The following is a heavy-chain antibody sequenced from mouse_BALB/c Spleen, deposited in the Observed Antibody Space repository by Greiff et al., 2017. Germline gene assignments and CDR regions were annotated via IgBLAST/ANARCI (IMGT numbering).Heavy chain of an antibody. CDR1: GYSFTSYW. CDR2: IYPGNSDT. D-gene: IGHD2-14*01. Sequence: EVQLQQSGTVLARPGASVKMSCKASGYSFTSYWMHWVKQRPGQGLEWIGAIYPGNSDTSYNQKFKGKAKLTAVTSASTAYMELSSLTNEDSVVYYCTSGYEAWFAYWGQGTLVTVSA. J-gene: IGHJ3*01. CDR3: TSGYEAWFAY. V-gene: IGHV1-5*01.